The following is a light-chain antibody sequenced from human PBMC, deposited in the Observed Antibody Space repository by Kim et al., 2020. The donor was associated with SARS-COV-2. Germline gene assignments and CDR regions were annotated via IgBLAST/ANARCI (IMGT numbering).Light chain of an antibody. CDR2: GAS. Sequence: SPGSTPTRSCRSSQSVTSIFAWDPQRPGQAPSLLVCGASTRATGIPARFSGSGSGTEFTLTISSLQSEDFAVYYRQQYSNWPLTFGGGTKVDIK. J-gene: IGKJ4*01. V-gene: IGKV3D-15*01. CDR1: QSVTSI. CDR3: QQYSNWPLT.